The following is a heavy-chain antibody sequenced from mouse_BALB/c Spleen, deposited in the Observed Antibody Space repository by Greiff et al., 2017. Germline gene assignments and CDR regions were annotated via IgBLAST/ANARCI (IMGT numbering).Heavy chain of an antibody. V-gene: IGHV5-12-1*01. Sequence: EVQLVESGGGLVKPGGSLKLSCAASGFAFSSYDMSWVRQTPEKRLEWVAYISSGGGSTYYPDTVKGRFTISRDNAKNTLYLQMSSLKSEDTAMYYCARHGAGDYWGQGTTLTVSS. J-gene: IGHJ2*01. CDR1: GFAFSSYD. CDR2: ISSGGGST. CDR3: ARHGAGDY. D-gene: IGHD3-3*01.